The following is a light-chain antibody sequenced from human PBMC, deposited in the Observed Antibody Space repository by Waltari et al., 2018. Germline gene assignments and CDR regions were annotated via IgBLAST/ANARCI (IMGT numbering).Light chain of an antibody. J-gene: IGLJ3*02. CDR2: LDDTESY. CDR3: ETWDGRNQWV. V-gene: IGLV4-60*03. CDR1: SVHKNHI. Sequence: QPVLTQSSSVSASLGSSVKLTCPLTSVHKNHIIAWHQQQPRKAPRYSMKLDDTESYNKGSGVPDRFSGSSSGADRYLIISDLQSEDEADYYCETWDGRNQWVFGEGTKVTVL.